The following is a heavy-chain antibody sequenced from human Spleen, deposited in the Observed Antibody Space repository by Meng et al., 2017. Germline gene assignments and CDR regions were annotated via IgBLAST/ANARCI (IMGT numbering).Heavy chain of an antibody. J-gene: IGHJ4*02. CDR1: GYTFTTYA. CDR3: ARENSSSWYYFDS. V-gene: IGHV1-3*01. D-gene: IGHD6-13*01. CDR2: INAGNGKT. Sequence: QVKLVQSGAEVKKPGASVQVCCKASGYTFTTYAMHWVRQAPGQRLEWMGWINAGNGKTKYSQQFQGRVTATRDTSASKVYMELSSLRSEDTAVYYCARENSSSWYYFDSWGQGTLVTVSS.